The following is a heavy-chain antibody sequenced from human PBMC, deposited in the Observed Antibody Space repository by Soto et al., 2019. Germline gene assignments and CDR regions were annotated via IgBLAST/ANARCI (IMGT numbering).Heavy chain of an antibody. D-gene: IGHD2-2*01. Sequence: GGSLRLSCAASGFTFSDYYMSWIRQAPGKGLEWVSYISSSGSTIYYADSVKGRFTISRDNAKNSLYLQMNSLRAEDTAVYYCARDCSSTSCYEYFDYWGQGTLVTVSS. CDR3: ARDCSSTSCYEYFDY. V-gene: IGHV3-11*01. CDR2: ISSSGSTI. J-gene: IGHJ4*02. CDR1: GFTFSDYY.